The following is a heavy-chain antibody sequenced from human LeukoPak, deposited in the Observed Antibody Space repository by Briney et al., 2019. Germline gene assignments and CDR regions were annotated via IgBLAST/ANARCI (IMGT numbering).Heavy chain of an antibody. CDR2: IYYSGST. D-gene: IGHD3-10*01. CDR3: ASEPPRNYYGSGSPPIDY. J-gene: IGHJ4*02. CDR1: GGSISSSSYY. V-gene: IGHV4-39*07. Sequence: SEILSLTCTVSGGSISSSSYYWGWIRQPPGKGLEWIGSIYYSGSTYYNPSLKSRVTISVDTSKNQFSLKLSSVTAADTAVYYCASEPPRNYYGSGSPPIDYWGQGTLVTVSS.